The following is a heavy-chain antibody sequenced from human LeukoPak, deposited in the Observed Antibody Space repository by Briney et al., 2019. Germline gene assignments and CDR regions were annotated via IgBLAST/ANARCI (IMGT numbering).Heavy chain of an antibody. CDR3: ATLFGGNYFDY. CDR1: GGSISSSSYY. CDR2: IYYSGST. Sequence: SETLSLTCTVSGGSISSSSYYWSWIRQPPGKGLEWIGYIYYSGSTNYNPSLKSRVTISVDTSKNQFSLKLSSVTAADTAVYYCATLFGGNYFDYWGQGTLVTVSS. D-gene: IGHD3-10*01. J-gene: IGHJ4*02. V-gene: IGHV4-61*01.